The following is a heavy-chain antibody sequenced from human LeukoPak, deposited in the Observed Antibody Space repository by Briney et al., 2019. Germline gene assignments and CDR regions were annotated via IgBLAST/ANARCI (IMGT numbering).Heavy chain of an antibody. CDR1: GFTFSSYA. V-gene: IGHV3-30*04. Sequence: GGSLRLSCAASGFTFSSYAMHWVRQAPGKGLEWVAVISYDGSNKYYADSVKGQFTISRDNSKNTLYLQMNSLRAEDTAVYYCARDGPYYGSGSYYTLFDYWGQGTLVTVSS. CDR2: ISYDGSNK. CDR3: ARDGPYYGSGSYYTLFDY. D-gene: IGHD3-10*01. J-gene: IGHJ4*02.